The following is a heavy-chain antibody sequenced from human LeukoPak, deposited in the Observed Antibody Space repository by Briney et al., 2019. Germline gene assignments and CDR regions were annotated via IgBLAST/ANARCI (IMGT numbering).Heavy chain of an antibody. D-gene: IGHD6-13*01. Sequence: KFGESLKISCKGSGYSFTSYWIGWVRQMPGKGLEWMGIIYPGDSDTRYSPSFQGQVTISADKSISTAYLQWSSLKASDTAMYYCARPFRTSSWYLHPNDAFDIWGQGTMVTVSS. V-gene: IGHV5-51*01. CDR3: ARPFRTSSWYLHPNDAFDI. CDR1: GYSFTSYW. J-gene: IGHJ3*02. CDR2: IYPGDSDT.